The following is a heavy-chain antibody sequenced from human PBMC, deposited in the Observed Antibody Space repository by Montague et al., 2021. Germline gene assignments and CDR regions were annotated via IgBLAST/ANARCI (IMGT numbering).Heavy chain of an antibody. D-gene: IGHD6-19*01. J-gene: IGHJ4*02. CDR1: GFIVSSNY. CDR2: IYTGDMT. CDR3: ARDVPYSSGWYQDS. V-gene: IGHV3-53*01. Sequence: SLRLSCAVSGFIVSSNYMSWVRQAPGKGLEWVSVIYTGDMTYYADSVKGRFTISRDNSKNTLHLQMNSLRVEDTAVYYCARDVPYSSGWYQDSWGQGTLVIVSS.